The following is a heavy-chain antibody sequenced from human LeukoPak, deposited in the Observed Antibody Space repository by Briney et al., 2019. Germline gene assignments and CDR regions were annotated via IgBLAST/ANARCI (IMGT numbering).Heavy chain of an antibody. Sequence: ASVTVSCKASGYTFTNYGVTWVRQAPGQGLEWMGWIRTYNGNTNYAQRLQGRVTMTTDTPTSTAYMELRSLRSDDTAVYCCARDRQLGVWGQGTTVTVSS. CDR1: GYTFTNYG. V-gene: IGHV1-18*01. J-gene: IGHJ6*02. CDR2: IRTYNGNT. D-gene: IGHD6-13*01. CDR3: ARDRQLGV.